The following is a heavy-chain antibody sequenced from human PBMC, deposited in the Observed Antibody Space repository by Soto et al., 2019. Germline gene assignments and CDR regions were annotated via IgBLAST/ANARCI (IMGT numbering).Heavy chain of an antibody. V-gene: IGHV1-2*04. CDR1: GYTFTGYY. CDR2: INPNSGGT. J-gene: IGHJ6*02. CDR3: ARDSPYYDFWSGYYNGYYYYGMDV. D-gene: IGHD3-3*01. Sequence: QVQLVQSGAEVKKPGASVKVSCKASGYTFTGYYMHWVRQAPGQGLEWMGWINPNSGGTNYAQKFQGWVTMTRDTSISTAYMELSRRRYDDTAVYYCARDSPYYDFWSGYYNGYYYYGMDVWGQGTTVTVSS.